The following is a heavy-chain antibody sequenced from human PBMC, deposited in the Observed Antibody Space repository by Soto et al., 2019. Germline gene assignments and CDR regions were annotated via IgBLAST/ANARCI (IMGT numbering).Heavy chain of an antibody. Sequence: EVQLLESGGDVVRPGGSLRLSCAASGFTFSSYAMGWVRQAPGKGLEWVAGVSRAGTYTFYADSVRGRFSISRDNSRDTVGLYMNALRGEDTAVYFCVKYTVTEDLGESWGQGTLVSVSS. D-gene: IGHD3-16*01. J-gene: IGHJ5*02. CDR2: VSRAGTYT. CDR1: GFTFSSYA. V-gene: IGHV3-23*01. CDR3: VKYTVTEDLGES.